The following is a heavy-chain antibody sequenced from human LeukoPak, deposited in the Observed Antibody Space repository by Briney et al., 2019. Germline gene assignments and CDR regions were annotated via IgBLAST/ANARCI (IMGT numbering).Heavy chain of an antibody. CDR3: ARQLDCSGGSCPYDY. D-gene: IGHD2-15*01. CDR1: GGSISSYY. CDR2: IYYSGST. Sequence: SETLSLTCTVSGGSISSYYWSWIRQPPGKGLEWIGYIYYSGSTNYNPSLKSRVTISVDTSKNQFSLKLSSVTAADTAVYYCARQLDCSGGSCPYDYWGQGTLVTASS. V-gene: IGHV4-59*08. J-gene: IGHJ4*02.